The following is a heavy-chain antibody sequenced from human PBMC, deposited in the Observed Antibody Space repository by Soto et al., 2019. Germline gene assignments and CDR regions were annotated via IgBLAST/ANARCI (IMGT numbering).Heavy chain of an antibody. CDR2: IYYSGST. Sequence: SETLSLTCTVSGGSISSYYWSWIRQPPGKGLEWIGYIYYSGSTNYNPSLKSRVTISVDTSKNQFSLKLSSVTAADTAVYYCARVVSAHSYGYLPYYYMDVWGKGTTVTVS. J-gene: IGHJ6*03. V-gene: IGHV4-59*01. CDR1: GGSISSYY. CDR3: ARVVSAHSYGYLPYYYMDV. D-gene: IGHD5-18*01.